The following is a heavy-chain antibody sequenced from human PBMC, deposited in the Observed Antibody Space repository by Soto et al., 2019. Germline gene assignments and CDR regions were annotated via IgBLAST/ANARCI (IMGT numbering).Heavy chain of an antibody. CDR3: ARVTTYYYGSGSVP. V-gene: IGHV3-66*01. D-gene: IGHD3-10*01. CDR2: IYDNGDT. CDR1: GFTVSSNY. J-gene: IGHJ5*02. Sequence: GGSLRLSCATSGFTVSSNYMSWFRQAPGKGLEWVSVIYDNGDTYYPDSVKGRFTISRDNSKNTLYLQMNSLRAEDTAVYHCARVTTYYYGSGSVPWGQGTLVTVSS.